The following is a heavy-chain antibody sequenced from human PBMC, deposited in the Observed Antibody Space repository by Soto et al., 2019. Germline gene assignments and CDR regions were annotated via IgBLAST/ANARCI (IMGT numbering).Heavy chain of an antibody. V-gene: IGHV1-18*04. CDR3: ARVVCSGDSCYSPGDY. CDR2: IYPYNGNT. J-gene: IGHJ4*02. D-gene: IGHD2-15*01. CDR1: GYTFSGYG. Sequence: QVQLVQSGLEVKKPGASVKVSCRASGYTFSGYGISWVRQAPGQGLEWMGWIYPYNGNTKYVQNLQGRVTMTTDTSTSTAYMELRSLTSDYTAVYYCARVVCSGDSCYSPGDYWGQGTQVTVSS.